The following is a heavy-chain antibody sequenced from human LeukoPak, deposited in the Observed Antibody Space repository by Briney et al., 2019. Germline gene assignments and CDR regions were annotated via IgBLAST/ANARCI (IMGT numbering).Heavy chain of an antibody. J-gene: IGHJ4*02. Sequence: PWETLSRHWTVSGGSISSSSYYWSWISQPPGKGLEWIGSIYYSGSTYYNPSLKSRVTISVDTSKNQFSLKLSSVTAADTAVYYCARHGLGYYPYYFDYWGQGTLVTVSS. D-gene: IGHD3-22*01. CDR3: ARHGLGYYPYYFDY. V-gene: IGHV4-39*01. CDR2: IYYSGST. CDR1: GGSISSSSYY.